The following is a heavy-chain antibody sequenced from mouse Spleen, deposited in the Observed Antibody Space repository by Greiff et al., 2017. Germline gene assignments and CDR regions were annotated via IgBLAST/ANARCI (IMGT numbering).Heavy chain of an antibody. D-gene: IGHD2-1*01. CDR2: ISYSGST. Sequence: EVKLVESGPGLVKPSQSLSLTCTVTGYSITSDYAWKGIRQPPGNKREWTGDISYSGSTSYNPSLKSRISITRDTSKNQFFLQLNSVTTEDTATYYCARSGSIYYGNPYYAMDYWGQGTSVTVSS. V-gene: IGHV3-2*02. J-gene: IGHJ4*01. CDR3: ARSGSIYYGNPYYAMDY. CDR1: GYSITSDYA.